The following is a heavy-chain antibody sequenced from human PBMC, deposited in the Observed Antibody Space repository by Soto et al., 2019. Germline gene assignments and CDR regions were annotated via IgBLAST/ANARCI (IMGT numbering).Heavy chain of an antibody. CDR3: ARERGEIRIPLFDY. CDR2: ISVCVSA. V-gene: IGHV3-23*01. CDR1: GFTFSNYA. Sequence: PGGSLRLSCVASGFTFSNYAMSWVRQATGKRLEWVSGISVCVSAFYADSVKGRFTISRDNSKNTLYLQMNSLRAEDTAVYYCARERGEIRIPLFDYWGQGAMVTVSS. J-gene: IGHJ4*02.